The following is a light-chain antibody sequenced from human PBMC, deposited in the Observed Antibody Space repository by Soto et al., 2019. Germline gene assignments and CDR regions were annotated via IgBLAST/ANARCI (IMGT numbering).Light chain of an antibody. CDR3: CSYAGSYTFNYV. V-gene: IGLV2-11*01. J-gene: IGLJ1*01. CDR2: DVS. Sequence: ALTQPRSVSGSPGQSVTISCTGTSSDVGGYNYVSWYQQHPGKAPKLMIYDVSKRPSGVPDRFSGSKSGNTASLTISGLQAEDEADYYCCSYAGSYTFNYVFGTGTKVTV. CDR1: SSDVGGYNY.